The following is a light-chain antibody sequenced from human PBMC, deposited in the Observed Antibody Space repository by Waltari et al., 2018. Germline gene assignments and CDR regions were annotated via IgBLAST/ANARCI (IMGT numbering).Light chain of an antibody. CDR1: SSDVSGYKY. Sequence: QPALPQPRPVSVSPGQSVTTSCTGTSSDVSGYKYVPRYHQHQGKAPKLMIYAVRKRPSGVPDRFSGSKSVNTASLTISGLQAEDEADYYCCSYAGSYTLVFGGGTKLTVL. V-gene: IGLV2-11*01. CDR2: AVR. CDR3: CSYAGSYTLV. J-gene: IGLJ2*01.